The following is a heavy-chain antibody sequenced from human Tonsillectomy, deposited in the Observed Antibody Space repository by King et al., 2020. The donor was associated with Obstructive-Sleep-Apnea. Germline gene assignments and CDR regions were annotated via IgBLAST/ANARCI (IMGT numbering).Heavy chain of an antibody. V-gene: IGHV3-23*04. CDR1: GFTFTSYA. CDR3: ARRAPVEYYFDF. Sequence: VQLVESGGGLVQPGGSLRLSCAASGFTFTSYAMSVVRQAPGKALEWVSRISGSGGSTQYANSVKGRFTISRDNSKNTLYLQMNSLRVEDTAVYYCARRAPVEYYFDFWGQGTLVTVSS. CDR2: ISGSGGST. D-gene: IGHD2-2*01. J-gene: IGHJ4*02.